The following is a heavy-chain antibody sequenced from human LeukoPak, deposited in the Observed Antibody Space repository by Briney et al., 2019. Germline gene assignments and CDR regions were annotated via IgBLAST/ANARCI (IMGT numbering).Heavy chain of an antibody. V-gene: IGHV3-9*01. Sequence: GGSLRLSCEASGFTFDDYAMHWVRQAPGKGLEWVSGITYNSGSIDYADSVKGRFTISRDNAKNSLYLQMNSLRVADTALYYRARDHRPGGDRIQSNSFDPWGQGTLVTVSS. J-gene: IGHJ5*02. D-gene: IGHD2-21*02. CDR2: ITYNSGSI. CDR1: GFTFDDYA. CDR3: ARDHRPGGDRIQSNSFDP.